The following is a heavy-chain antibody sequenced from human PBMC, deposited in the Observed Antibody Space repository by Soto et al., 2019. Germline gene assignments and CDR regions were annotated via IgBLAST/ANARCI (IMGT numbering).Heavy chain of an antibody. J-gene: IGHJ6*02. V-gene: IGHV1-3*01. D-gene: IGHD3-22*01. Sequence: ASVKVSCKASGYTFTSYGIHWVRQAPGQRLEWTGWINAGNGNTKYSEKFQGRVTITRDTSASTAYLELSSLRSEDTAAYYCARDPNDSSAYYHHYYYGMDVWGQGTTVTVSS. CDR3: ARDPNDSSAYYHHYYYGMDV. CDR2: INAGNGNT. CDR1: GYTFTSYG.